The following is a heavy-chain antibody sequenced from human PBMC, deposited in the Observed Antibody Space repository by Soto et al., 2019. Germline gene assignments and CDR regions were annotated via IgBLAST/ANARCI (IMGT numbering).Heavy chain of an antibody. Sequence: GGSLRLSCAASGFTFSSYGMHWVRQAPGKGLEWVAVIWYDGSNKYYADSVKGRFTISRDNSKNTRYLQMNSLRAEETAVYYCAFATTTVTTDYYYYGMDVWGQGTTVTVSS. J-gene: IGHJ6*02. CDR1: GFTFSSYG. V-gene: IGHV3-33*01. CDR3: AFATTTVTTDYYYYGMDV. CDR2: IWYDGSNK. D-gene: IGHD4-17*01.